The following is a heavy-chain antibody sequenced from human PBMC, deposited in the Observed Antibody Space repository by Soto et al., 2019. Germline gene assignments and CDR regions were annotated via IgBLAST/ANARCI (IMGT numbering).Heavy chain of an antibody. CDR2: INPSGGST. D-gene: IGHD6-13*01. V-gene: IGHV1-46*01. CDR1: GHTFTSYY. J-gene: IGHJ3*02. Sequence: ASVKVSCKASGHTFTSYYMHWVRQAPGQGLEWMGIINPSGGSTSYAQEFQGRVTMTRDTSTSTVYMELSSLRSEDTAVYYCARAEQQLVTMRAFDIWRQGTMVTVSS. CDR3: ARAEQQLVTMRAFDI.